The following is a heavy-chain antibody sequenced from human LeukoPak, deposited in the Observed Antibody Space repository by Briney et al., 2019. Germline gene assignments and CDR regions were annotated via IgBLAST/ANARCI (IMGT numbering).Heavy chain of an antibody. CDR1: GYSISSGYY. Sequence: PSETLSLTCTVSGYSISSGYYWGWIRQPPGKGLEWIGSIYHSGSTYYNPSLKSRVTISVDTSKNQFSLKLSSVTAADTAVYYCAGAIEYSSSSPVYWGQGTLVTVSS. D-gene: IGHD6-6*01. V-gene: IGHV4-38-2*02. CDR3: AGAIEYSSSSPVY. CDR2: IYHSGST. J-gene: IGHJ4*02.